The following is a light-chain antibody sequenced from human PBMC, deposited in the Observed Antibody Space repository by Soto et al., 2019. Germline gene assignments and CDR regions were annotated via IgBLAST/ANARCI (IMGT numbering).Light chain of an antibody. CDR2: AAS. J-gene: IGKJ5*01. V-gene: IGKV1-39*01. Sequence: DIQMTQSPSSLSASIGDGVTITCRASQSMNSYLNWYQQKPGKAPKLLISAASNLQSGVPSRFSGSGSGTDFTLTISSLQPEDFATYYCQQSFSTLLITFGQGTRLEIK. CDR1: QSMNSY. CDR3: QQSFSTLLIT.